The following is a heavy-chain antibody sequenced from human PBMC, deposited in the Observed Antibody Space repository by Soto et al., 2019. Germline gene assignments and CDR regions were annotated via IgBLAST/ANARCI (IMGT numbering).Heavy chain of an antibody. Sequence: GESLTICSTCSGNSFTRYWIGLVRQMAGKGLEWMGIIYPGDSDTRYSPSFQGQVTISADKSISTAYLQWSSLKASDTAMYYCARPLAKYCSSTSCYDYYYGMDVWGQGTTVTVSS. J-gene: IGHJ6*02. CDR3: ARPLAKYCSSTSCYDYYYGMDV. CDR1: GNSFTRYW. D-gene: IGHD2-2*01. CDR2: IYPGDSDT. V-gene: IGHV5-51*01.